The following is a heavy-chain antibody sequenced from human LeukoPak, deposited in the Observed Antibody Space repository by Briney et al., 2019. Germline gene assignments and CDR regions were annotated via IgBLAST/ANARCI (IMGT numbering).Heavy chain of an antibody. D-gene: IGHD5-18*01. V-gene: IGHV1-8*03. J-gene: IGHJ1*01. CDR2: ITPNSGHT. Sequence: ASVKVSCKASGYTFTSYDINWVRQASGQGLEWVGWITPNSGHTGYAQKFQGRVTITRDTSMSTAYMELSSLRSEDTAVYYCARVSGYSYDFQHWGQGTLVTVSS. CDR1: GYTFTSYD. CDR3: ARVSGYSYDFQH.